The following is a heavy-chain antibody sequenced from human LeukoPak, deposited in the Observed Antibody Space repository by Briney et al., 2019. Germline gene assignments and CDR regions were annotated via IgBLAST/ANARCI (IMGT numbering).Heavy chain of an antibody. CDR1: GGSITSNSHH. CDR2: IYYSGTT. J-gene: IGHJ4*02. D-gene: IGHD3-9*01. CDR3: ARRGDILTDYAFDY. V-gene: IGHV4-39*01. Sequence: SETLSLTCTVSGGSITSNSHHWDWIRQAPGKGLEWIGNIYYSGTTSYNPSLQSRVSIFVDTSKNQFSLRLSSVTAADTAVYYCARRGDILTDYAFDYWGQGTLVTVSS.